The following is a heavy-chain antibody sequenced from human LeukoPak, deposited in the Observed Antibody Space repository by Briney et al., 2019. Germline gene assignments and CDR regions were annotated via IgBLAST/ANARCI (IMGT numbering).Heavy chain of an antibody. CDR1: GYTFTSYG. V-gene: IGHV1-18*04. J-gene: IGHJ4*02. CDR3: ARDGVVNFEY. D-gene: IGHD3-3*01. Sequence: GASVKVSCKASGYTFTSYGISWGRQAPRQGLEWMGLISAYNGNTNYAQTLQGRVTMTTDTPTSTAYSELRSLRSDDKAGYYCARDGVVNFEYGGQGTLVTVSS. CDR2: ISAYNGNT.